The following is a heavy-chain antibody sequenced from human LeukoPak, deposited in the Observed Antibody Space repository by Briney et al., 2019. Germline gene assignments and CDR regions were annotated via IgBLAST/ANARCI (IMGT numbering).Heavy chain of an antibody. J-gene: IGHJ3*02. CDR2: IYPGDSDT. CDR3: AAGEWESHDAFDI. V-gene: IGHV5-51*01. Sequence: PGESLKISCKGSGYSFTSYWIGWVRQMPGKGLEWMGIIYPGDSDTRYSPSFQGQVTISADKSISTAYPQWNSLKASDTAMYYCAAGEWESHDAFDIWGQGTMVTVSS. D-gene: IGHD1-26*01. CDR1: GYSFTSYW.